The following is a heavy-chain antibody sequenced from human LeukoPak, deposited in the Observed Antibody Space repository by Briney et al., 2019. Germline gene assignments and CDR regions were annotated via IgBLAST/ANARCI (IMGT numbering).Heavy chain of an antibody. CDR1: GFTFSSYA. Sequence: PRRSLRLSCAASGFTFSSYAMHWVRQAPGKGLEWVAVISYDGSNKYYADSVKGRLTISRDNSKNTLYLQMNSLRDEDTAVYYCARVAWQPDYYYGMDVWGQGTTVTVSS. V-gene: IGHV3-30-3*01. CDR2: ISYDGSNK. D-gene: IGHD5-12*01. CDR3: ARVAWQPDYYYGMDV. J-gene: IGHJ6*02.